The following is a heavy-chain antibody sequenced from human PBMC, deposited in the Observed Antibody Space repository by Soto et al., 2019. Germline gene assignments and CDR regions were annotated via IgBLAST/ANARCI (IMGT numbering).Heavy chain of an antibody. J-gene: IGHJ3*02. Sequence: GESLKISCKGSGYSFTTYWIGWVRQMPGKGLEWMGIIYPGDSGTRYSPSFQGQVTFSADKSISTAYLQWSSLKASDTAMYYCARPPGGWYGAFDIWGQGTMVTVSS. CDR2: IYPGDSGT. V-gene: IGHV5-51*01. CDR3: ARPPGGWYGAFDI. CDR1: GYSFTTYW. D-gene: IGHD6-19*01.